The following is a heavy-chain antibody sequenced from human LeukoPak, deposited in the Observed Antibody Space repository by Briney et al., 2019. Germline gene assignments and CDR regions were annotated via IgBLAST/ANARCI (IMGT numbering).Heavy chain of an antibody. V-gene: IGHV1-2*06. Sequence: SEKVSCKASGDTFTGYYMHWVRQAPGQGLEWMGRINPNSGGTNYAQKFQGRVTMTRDTSISTAYMELSRPRSDDTAVYYCATGPARGYSYGYLAYWGQGTLVTVSS. CDR2: INPNSGGT. CDR3: ATGPARGYSYGYLAY. J-gene: IGHJ4*02. D-gene: IGHD5-18*01. CDR1: GDTFTGYY.